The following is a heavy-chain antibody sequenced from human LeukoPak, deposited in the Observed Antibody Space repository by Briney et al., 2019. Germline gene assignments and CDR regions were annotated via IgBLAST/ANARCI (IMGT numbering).Heavy chain of an antibody. CDR1: GFTFSSYW. D-gene: IGHD5-18*01. J-gene: IGHJ4*02. V-gene: IGHV3-7*01. Sequence: GGSLRLSCEGSGFTFSSYWMSWVRQAPGRGLEWVANIKEEGTEKNYVDSVKGRFAISRDNAKNSLYLQMNSLRAEDTAVYYCARVGYGYRGTYFFDYWGQGNLVTVSS. CDR3: ARVGYGYRGTYFFDY. CDR2: IKEEGTEK.